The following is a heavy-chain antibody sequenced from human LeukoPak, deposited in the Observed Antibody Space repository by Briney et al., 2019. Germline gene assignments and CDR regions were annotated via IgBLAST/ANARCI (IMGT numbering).Heavy chain of an antibody. Sequence: ASWKFSCKATGYTFASYGISWVRHAPGQGLEWMGWISAYNGNTNYAQKLQGRVTMTTDTSTSTAYMELRSLRSDDTAVYYCARGSFSSGWYPSFDYWGQGTLVTVSS. CDR2: ISAYNGNT. CDR1: GYTFASYG. J-gene: IGHJ4*02. V-gene: IGHV1-18*01. CDR3: ARGSFSSGWYPSFDY. D-gene: IGHD6-19*01.